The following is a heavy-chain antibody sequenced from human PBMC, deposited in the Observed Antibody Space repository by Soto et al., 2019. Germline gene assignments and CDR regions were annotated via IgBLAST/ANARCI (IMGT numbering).Heavy chain of an antibody. J-gene: IGHJ4*02. CDR1: GFSFSSYV. Sequence: PGGSLRLSCVTSGFSFSSYVLHWVRQAPGKGLEWVAVLSYYERDKYYADSVKGRFTISRDNSKNTLYLQMNSLRAEDTAVYYCAREGSGDAYNAGGAMDYWGQGTLVTVSS. CDR3: AREGSGDAYNAGGAMDY. CDR2: LSYYERDK. D-gene: IGHD2-2*01. V-gene: IGHV3-30*03.